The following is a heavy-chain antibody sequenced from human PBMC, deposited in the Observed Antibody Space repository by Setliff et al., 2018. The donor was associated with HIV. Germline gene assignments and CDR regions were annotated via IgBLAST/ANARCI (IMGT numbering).Heavy chain of an antibody. V-gene: IGHV1-2*06. Sequence: ASVKVSCRTSGYTFTGFYIHWVRQAPGQGLEWMGRINPNNGVANYVQNFQGRVAMTRDTSIGTAYMELSRLTFDDTAVYYCARGCTISFGGVIVPRYFDLWGRGTLVTVSS. J-gene: IGHJ2*01. CDR2: INPNNGVA. D-gene: IGHD3-16*02. CDR1: GYTFTGFY. CDR3: ARGCTISFGGVIVPRYFDL.